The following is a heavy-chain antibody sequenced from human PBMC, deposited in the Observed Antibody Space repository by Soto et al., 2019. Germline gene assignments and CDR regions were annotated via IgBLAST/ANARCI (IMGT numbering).Heavy chain of an antibody. D-gene: IGHD6-6*01. CDR2: MSYDGSAK. CDR3: AIARVADAALDH. Sequence: GGSLRLSCAGSGFIFSNNVMHWVGQAPGKGLEWVAFMSYDGSAKFYADSVKGRFTISRDNSKSTLFLHMSNLRAEDTAMYYCAIARVADAALDHWGQGTLVTVSS. J-gene: IGHJ4*02. V-gene: IGHV3-30*02. CDR1: GFIFSNNV.